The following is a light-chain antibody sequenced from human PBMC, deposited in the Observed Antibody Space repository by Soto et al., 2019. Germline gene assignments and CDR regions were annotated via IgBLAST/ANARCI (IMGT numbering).Light chain of an antibody. CDR3: QQGTSFPLT. J-gene: IGKJ4*01. CDR2: TTS. CDR1: QHVSTW. Sequence: DIQMTQSPSSVSASVGDTVVISCRASQHVSTWLAWYQQKPGEAPKLLIYTTSTLQSGVPSRFSGRGSGTHFALTISSLQPEDFATYYCQQGTSFPLTFGGGTKVEVK. V-gene: IGKV1-12*01.